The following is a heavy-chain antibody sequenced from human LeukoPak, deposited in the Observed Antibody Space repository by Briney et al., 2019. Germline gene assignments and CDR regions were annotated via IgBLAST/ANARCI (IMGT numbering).Heavy chain of an antibody. V-gene: IGHV3-48*01. Sequence: GGSLRHSCAASGFTFSSYSMNWVRQAPGKGLEWVSYISSSSSTIYYADSVKGRFTISRDNAKNSLYLQMNSLRAEDTAVYYCARSPGDIVVVPAASDYWGQGTLVTVSS. CDR1: GFTFSSYS. CDR2: ISSSSSTI. D-gene: IGHD2-2*01. J-gene: IGHJ4*02. CDR3: ARSPGDIVVVPAASDY.